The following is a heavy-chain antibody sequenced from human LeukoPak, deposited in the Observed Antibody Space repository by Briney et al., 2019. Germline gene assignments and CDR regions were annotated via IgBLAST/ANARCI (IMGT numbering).Heavy chain of an antibody. V-gene: IGHV1-8*01. CDR2: INPNSGNA. CDR1: GYTFSDYD. J-gene: IGHJ6*03. CDR3: ARALAWGGSSYSYYYMDV. D-gene: IGHD1-26*01. Sequence: ASVTVSCTASGYTFSDYDINWVRQAPGQGLEWMGWINPNSGNAGHAQKFQGRVTITRNTSISTAYMELSSLRSEDTAVYYCARALAWGGSSYSYYYMDVWDKGTTVTVSS.